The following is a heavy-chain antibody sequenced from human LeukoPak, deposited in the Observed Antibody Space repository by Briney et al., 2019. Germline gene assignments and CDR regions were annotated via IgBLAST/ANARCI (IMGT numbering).Heavy chain of an antibody. D-gene: IGHD3-10*01. CDR1: GFTFSSYG. Sequence: GRSLRLSCAASGFTFSSYGLHWVRQAPGKGLEWVAVISYDGSNKYYADSVKGRFTISRDNSKNTLYLQMNSLRAEDTAVYYCAKGGHYERAITMVQGVIITPWFDYWGQGTLVTVSS. CDR2: ISYDGSNK. J-gene: IGHJ4*02. CDR3: AKGGHYERAITMVQGVIITPWFDY. V-gene: IGHV3-30*18.